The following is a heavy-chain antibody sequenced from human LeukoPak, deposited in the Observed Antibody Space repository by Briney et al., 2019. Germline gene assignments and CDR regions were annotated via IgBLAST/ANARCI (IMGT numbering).Heavy chain of an antibody. V-gene: IGHV4-4*07. CDR2: IYTSGST. D-gene: IGHD3-3*01. CDR1: GGSISSYY. Sequence: PSETLSLTCTVSGGSISSYYWSWIRQPAGKGLEWIGRIYTSGSTNYNPSLKSRVTMSVDTSKNQFSLKLSSVTAADTAVYYCARGLIGGAPNWFDPWGQGTLVTVSS. CDR3: ARGLIGGAPNWFDP. J-gene: IGHJ5*02.